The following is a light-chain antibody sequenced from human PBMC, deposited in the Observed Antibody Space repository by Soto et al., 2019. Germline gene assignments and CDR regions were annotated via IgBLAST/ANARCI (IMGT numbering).Light chain of an antibody. CDR1: TSDVGSYNL. V-gene: IGLV2-23*02. J-gene: IGLJ1*01. CDR2: EVS. Sequence: QSVLTQPASVSGSPGQSITISCTGTTSDVGSYNLVSWYQQHPGKAPKLMIYEVSKRPSGVSDRVSGSKSGNTASLTISGLQAEDEADYYCCSYAGGSTYVFGTGTKLPVL. CDR3: CSYAGGSTYV.